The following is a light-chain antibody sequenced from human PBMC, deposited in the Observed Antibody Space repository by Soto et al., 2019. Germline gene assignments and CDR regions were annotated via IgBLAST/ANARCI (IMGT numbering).Light chain of an antibody. Sequence: AIQLTQSPSSLSASVGDRVTITCRARQGISSALAWYQQKPGKAPKLLTYDASSLESGVPSRFSGSVSGTDFTLTISSLQPQDFATYYCQQFNSYLLTFGGGTKVEIK. CDR3: QQFNSYLLT. CDR1: QGISSA. J-gene: IGKJ4*01. CDR2: DAS. V-gene: IGKV1-13*02.